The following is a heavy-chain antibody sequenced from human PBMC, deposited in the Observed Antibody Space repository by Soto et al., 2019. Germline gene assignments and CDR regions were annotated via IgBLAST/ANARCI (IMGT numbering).Heavy chain of an antibody. D-gene: IGHD1-1*01. CDR3: ASHDPGARFDP. V-gene: IGHV1-2*02. CDR1: RYIFTAYF. CDR2: INPNNGAT. Sequence: QVQLVQSGAEVTKPGASVKVSCKAPRYIFTAYFMHWVRQAPGQGLEWMGWINPNNGATHYGLSFHGRVTMTMHTSISTAYMELSSLRSDDTAVYYCASHDPGARFDPWGQGTLVIVSS. J-gene: IGHJ5*02.